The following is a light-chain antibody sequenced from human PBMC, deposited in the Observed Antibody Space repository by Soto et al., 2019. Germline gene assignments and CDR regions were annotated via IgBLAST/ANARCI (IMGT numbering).Light chain of an antibody. CDR1: QSVSNNY. V-gene: IGKV3-20*01. CDR3: QQYGSSGT. CDR2: GAS. Sequence: ILLTQSPGTLFLSPGERATLSCRASQSVSNNYLAWYQQKPGQAPRLPIYGASTRATGIPDRFSGSGSGTDFTLTISRLEPEDFAVYYCQQYGSSGTFGQGTKVDIK. J-gene: IGKJ1*01.